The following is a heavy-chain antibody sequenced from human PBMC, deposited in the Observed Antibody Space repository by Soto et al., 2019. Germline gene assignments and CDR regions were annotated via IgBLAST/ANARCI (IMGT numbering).Heavy chain of an antibody. CDR1: EFTFSGHS. Sequence: EVQLGESGGGVVQPGGSLRLSCAASEFTFSGHSVHWVRQTPGKGLVWVSGIDKVGTESTYADSVKGRFTTSRDNAKTTVYLKTKSRQIEDTPAYYWARGWFGQDVWRKGTTVKVSS. J-gene: IGHJ6*03. CDR3: ARGWFGQDV. D-gene: IGHD3-10*01. CDR2: IDKVGTES. V-gene: IGHV3-74*01.